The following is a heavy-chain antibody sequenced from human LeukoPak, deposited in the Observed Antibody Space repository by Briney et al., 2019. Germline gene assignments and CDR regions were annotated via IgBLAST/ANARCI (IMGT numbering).Heavy chain of an antibody. J-gene: IGHJ6*02. CDR2: INHSGST. CDR1: GGSFSGYY. CDR3: AREEYYYYGMDV. V-gene: IGHV4-34*01. Sequence: SETPSLTCAVYGGSFSGYYWGWIPQPPGKGLEGIGEINHSGSTNYNPSLKSRVTISVDTSKNQFSLKLSSVTAADTAVYYCAREEYYYYGMDVWGQGTTVTVSS.